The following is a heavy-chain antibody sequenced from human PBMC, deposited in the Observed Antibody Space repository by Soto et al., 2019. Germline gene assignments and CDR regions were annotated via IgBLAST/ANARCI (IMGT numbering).Heavy chain of an antibody. CDR3: ARGAPGDLPDY. D-gene: IGHD3-10*01. CDR1: EVSFSDHV. Sequence: SLRLSCTAAEVSFSDHVMSLIRQDPGKGLEWVTVISYDGSKKYYADFVKGRFTISRDDSKSTLYLQMNSLRVEDTADYYCARGAPGDLPDYCGQGTLVTVSS. J-gene: IGHJ4*02. CDR2: ISYDGSKK. V-gene: IGHV3-30-3*01.